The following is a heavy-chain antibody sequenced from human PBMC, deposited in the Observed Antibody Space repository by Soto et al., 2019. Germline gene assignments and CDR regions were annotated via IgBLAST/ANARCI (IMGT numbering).Heavy chain of an antibody. Sequence: GGSLRLSCAASGFTFSDYYMSWIRQAPGKRLEWVSYISSSGSTIYYADSVKGRFTISRDNAKNSLYLQMNSLRAEDTAVYYCARDLYYYYMDVWGKGTTVTVSS. CDR2: ISSSGSTI. J-gene: IGHJ6*03. CDR3: ARDLYYYYMDV. CDR1: GFTFSDYY. V-gene: IGHV3-11*01.